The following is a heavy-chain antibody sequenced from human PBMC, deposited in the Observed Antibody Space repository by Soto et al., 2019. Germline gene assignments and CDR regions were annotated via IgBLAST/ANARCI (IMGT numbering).Heavy chain of an antibody. V-gene: IGHV3-74*01. CDR2: ISGDGSST. Sequence: EVQLVESGGGLVQPGGSRRLSCVASGFTLSSRWMHWMRQTPGKGLLWVSRISGDGSSTTYADSVKGRFTISRDNAKKTVYVEMKSLRVEDTAVYYCARGGGSGTGGDTWGQGTLVTVSS. J-gene: IGHJ5*02. CDR3: ARGGGSGTGGDT. CDR1: GFTLSSRW. D-gene: IGHD6-19*01.